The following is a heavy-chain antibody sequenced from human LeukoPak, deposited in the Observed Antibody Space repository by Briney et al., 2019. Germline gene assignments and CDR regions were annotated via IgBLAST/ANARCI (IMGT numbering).Heavy chain of an antibody. CDR1: GFTFSSYA. D-gene: IGHD3-22*01. Sequence: PGGSLRLSCAASGFTFSSYAMHWVRQTPGKGLEHVSAISSNGGTTYYANSMKGRFTISRDNSKNTLYLQMGSLRAEDMAVYYCAREGYDGSGFYFDYWGQGTVVTVSS. CDR3: AREGYDGSGFYFDY. V-gene: IGHV3-64*01. CDR2: ISSNGGTT. J-gene: IGHJ4*02.